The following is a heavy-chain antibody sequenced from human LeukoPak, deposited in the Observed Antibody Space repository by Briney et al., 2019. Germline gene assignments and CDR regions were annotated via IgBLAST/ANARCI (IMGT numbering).Heavy chain of an antibody. J-gene: IGHJ5*02. CDR3: TPSGWFDH. V-gene: IGHV3-15*01. Sequence: RGSLRLSCAASGFTVTTNYMTWVRQAPGKGLEWVGRIKSESDGGTTDYAAPVKGRFTISRDDSKNTLFLQMNSLQTEDTAVYYCTPSGWFDHWGQGTLVTVSS. D-gene: IGHD1-26*01. CDR2: IKSESDGGTT. CDR1: GFTVTTNY.